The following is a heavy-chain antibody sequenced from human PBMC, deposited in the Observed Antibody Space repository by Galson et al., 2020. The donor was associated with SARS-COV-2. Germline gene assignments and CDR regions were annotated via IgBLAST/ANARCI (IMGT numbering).Heavy chain of an antibody. CDR1: GFTFSSYG. CDR3: ARVPVLVVIPRIDH. D-gene: IGHD3-22*01. J-gene: IGHJ4*02. Sequence: GGSLRLSCAASGFTFSSYGIIWVRQAPGKGLEWVSYISSSSGTIYYVDSVKGRFTISRDNAKSSLYRQMNSLRAEDTAVYYCARVPVLVVIPRIDHWGQVTLVTVSS. CDR2: ISSSSGTI. V-gene: IGHV3-48*04.